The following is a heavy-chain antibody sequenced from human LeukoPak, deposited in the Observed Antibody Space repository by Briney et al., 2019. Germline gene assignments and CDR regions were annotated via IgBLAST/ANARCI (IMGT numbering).Heavy chain of an antibody. D-gene: IGHD3-10*01. CDR1: VFTFSSYE. Sequence: GVSLRLSCGASVFTFSSYEMNWVRQAPGRGREGVSYISSSGNTKYYADSVKGRFTISRDNAKNSLYLQMNSLRTEDAAVYYCARGPGGSGSYYDYWGQGTLVTVSS. CDR3: ARGPGGSGSYYDY. V-gene: IGHV3-48*03. J-gene: IGHJ4*02. CDR2: ISSSGNTK.